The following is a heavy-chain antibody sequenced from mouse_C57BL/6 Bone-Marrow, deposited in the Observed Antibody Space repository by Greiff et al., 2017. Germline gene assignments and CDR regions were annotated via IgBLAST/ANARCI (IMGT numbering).Heavy chain of an antibody. J-gene: IGHJ1*03. V-gene: IGHV1-76*01. Sequence: QVQLQQSGAELVRPGASVKLSCKASGYTFTDYYIHWVKQRPGQGLEWIARIYPGSGNTYYNEKFKGKATLTAEKSSSTAYMQRSSLTSEDSAVYFCARGLLLWYFEVWGTGTTVTVSS. D-gene: IGHD1-1*01. CDR3: ARGLLLWYFEV. CDR1: GYTFTDYY. CDR2: IYPGSGNT.